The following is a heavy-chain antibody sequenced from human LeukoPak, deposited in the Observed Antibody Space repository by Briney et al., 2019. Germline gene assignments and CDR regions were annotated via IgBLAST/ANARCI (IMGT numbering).Heavy chain of an antibody. J-gene: IGHJ5*02. D-gene: IGHD3-10*01. CDR1: GGSISKPNSY. CDR2: SNYTGGT. V-gene: IGHV4-39*01. CDR3: ARHYGP. Sequence: SETLSLTCSVSGGSISKPNSYWGWIRQSPGKELEWIGSSNYTGGTTYNPSLKSRVTVSVDTSKNQFSLKLSSVTAADTAVYYCARHYGPWGQGTLVTVSS.